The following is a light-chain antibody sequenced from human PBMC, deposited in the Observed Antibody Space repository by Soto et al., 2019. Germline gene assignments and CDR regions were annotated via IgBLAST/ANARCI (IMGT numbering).Light chain of an antibody. Sequence: EIEMTQSPATLSVSPGERATLSCRASQSVSILLAWYQQKPGQAPRLLIHDASNRATGIPARFSGSGSGTDFTLTISSLEPEDFAVYYCQQRSNWPLTFGGGTKVDIK. V-gene: IGKV3-11*01. CDR1: QSVSIL. CDR2: DAS. J-gene: IGKJ4*01. CDR3: QQRSNWPLT.